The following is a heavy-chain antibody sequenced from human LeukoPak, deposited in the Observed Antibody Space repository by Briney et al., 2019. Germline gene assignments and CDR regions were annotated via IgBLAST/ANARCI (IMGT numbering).Heavy chain of an antibody. J-gene: IGHJ4*02. D-gene: IGHD3-22*01. CDR1: GFTFSSYG. Sequence: GGSLRLSCAASGFTFSSYGMHWVRQAPGKGLEWVAVIWYDGSNKYYADSVKGRFTISRDNSKNTLYLQMNSLRAEDTAVYYCARGTYYYDSSGYYYLDYWGQGTLVTVSS. CDR2: IWYDGSNK. V-gene: IGHV3-33*01. CDR3: ARGTYYYDSSGYYYLDY.